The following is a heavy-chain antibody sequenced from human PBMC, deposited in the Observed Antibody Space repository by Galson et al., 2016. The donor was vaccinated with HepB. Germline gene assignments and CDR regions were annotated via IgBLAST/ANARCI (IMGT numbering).Heavy chain of an antibody. J-gene: IGHJ6*02. CDR1: GGSISSSSYY. V-gene: IGHV4-39*01. CDR2: IYYSGST. D-gene: IGHD3-10*01. CDR3: AGHLRGGYGMDV. Sequence: SETLSLTCTVSGGSISSSSYYWGCIRQPPGKGLERIGSIYYSGSTHYNPSLKSRVTITVDTSKNQFSLKLSSVTAADTAVYYCAGHLRGGYGMDVWGQGTTVTVSS.